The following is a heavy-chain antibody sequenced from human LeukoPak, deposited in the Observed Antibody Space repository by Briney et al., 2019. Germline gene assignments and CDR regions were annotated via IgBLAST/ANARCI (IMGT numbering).Heavy chain of an antibody. J-gene: IGHJ4*02. Sequence: SETLSLTCTVSGGSVSSSSYDWDGIRQRPGKGLEWIESMYDSGSTYYSSGLKSRFTISVDTAKNLFSLNLSSVTAADTAVYYCAGHGGGNAVSFFDSWGQGTLATV. CDR2: MYDSGST. CDR3: AGHGGGNAVSFFDS. V-gene: IGHV4-39*01. D-gene: IGHD4-23*01. CDR1: GGSVSSSSYD.